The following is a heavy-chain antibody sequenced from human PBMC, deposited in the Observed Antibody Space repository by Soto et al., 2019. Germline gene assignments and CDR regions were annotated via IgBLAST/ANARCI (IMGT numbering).Heavy chain of an antibody. Sequence: SVKVSCKASGGTFSSYTISWVRQAPGQGLEWMGRTIPILGIANYAQKFQGRVTITADKSTSTAYMELSSLRSEDTAVYYCARGRMTTVTTNWFDPWGQGTLVTVSS. CDR3: ARGRMTTVTTNWFDP. CDR2: TIPILGIA. V-gene: IGHV1-69*02. CDR1: GGTFSSYT. D-gene: IGHD4-17*01. J-gene: IGHJ5*02.